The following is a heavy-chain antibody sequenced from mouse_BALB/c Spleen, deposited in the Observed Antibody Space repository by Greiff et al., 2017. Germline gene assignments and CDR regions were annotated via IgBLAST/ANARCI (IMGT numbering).Heavy chain of an antibody. Sequence: VQLQQSGAELVKPGASVKLSCKASGYTFTSYWMHWVKQRPGQGLEWIGEIDPSDSYTNYNQKFKGKATLTVDKSSSTAYMQLSSLTSEDSAVYYCAREGKGGMDYWGQGTSVTVSS. CDR1: GYTFTSYW. D-gene: IGHD2-1*01. V-gene: IGHV1-69*02. CDR3: AREGKGGMDY. CDR2: IDPSDSYT. J-gene: IGHJ4*01.